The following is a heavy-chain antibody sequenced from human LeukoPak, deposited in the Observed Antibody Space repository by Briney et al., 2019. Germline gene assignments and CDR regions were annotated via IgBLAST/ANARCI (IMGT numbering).Heavy chain of an antibody. Sequence: GGSLRLSCAGSGFTFSNYAMTWVRQAPGKGLEWVSAISGRGDTTRYGESVKGRFTISRDNSKNALYLQMNSLRAEDTAVYYCAKGARITIFGFDPWGQGTLVTVSS. CDR2: ISGRGDTT. D-gene: IGHD3-3*01. CDR1: GFTFSNYA. J-gene: IGHJ5*02. V-gene: IGHV3-23*01. CDR3: AKGARITIFGFDP.